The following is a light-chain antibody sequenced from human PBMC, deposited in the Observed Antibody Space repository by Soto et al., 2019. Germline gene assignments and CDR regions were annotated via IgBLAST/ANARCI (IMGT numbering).Light chain of an antibody. V-gene: IGKV3-15*01. CDR2: DTS. J-gene: IGKJ4*01. Sequence: EIVMTQSPASLSVYPGERATLSCRAIQSVDIYLAWYQQRPGQSPRLLIYDTSIRALGIPATFSGRGSGTEFTLTIISLQSADVAVYSCQQYQDWPPVTLRGG. CDR3: QQYQDWPPVT. CDR1: QSVDIY.